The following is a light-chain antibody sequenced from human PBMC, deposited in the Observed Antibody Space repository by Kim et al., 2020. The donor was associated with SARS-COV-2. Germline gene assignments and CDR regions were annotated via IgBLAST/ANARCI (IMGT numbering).Light chain of an antibody. J-gene: IGKJ2*01. CDR2: KAS. CDR1: QDISSW. CDR3: QQYYNSPYT. V-gene: IGKV1-5*03. Sequence: RVTITCRASQDISSWLAWYQQKPGKAPKLLIFKASLLETGVPSRFRGSGSRTDFTLTIDSLQPDDSANYFCQQYYNSPYTFGQGTNLE.